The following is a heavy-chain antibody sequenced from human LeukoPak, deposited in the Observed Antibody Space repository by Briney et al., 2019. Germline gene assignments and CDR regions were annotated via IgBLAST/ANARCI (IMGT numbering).Heavy chain of an antibody. CDR1: GGSFSGYY. V-gene: IGHV4-34*01. J-gene: IGHJ6*02. CDR2: INHSGST. CDR3: ARGYVDTAMVEAQIYYYYYGMDV. D-gene: IGHD5-18*01. Sequence: SETLSLTCAVYGGSFSGYYWSWIRQPPGKGLEWIGEINHSGSTNYNPSLKSRVTISVDRSKNQFSLKLSSVTAADTAVYYCARGYVDTAMVEAQIYYYYYGMDVWGQGTTVTVSS.